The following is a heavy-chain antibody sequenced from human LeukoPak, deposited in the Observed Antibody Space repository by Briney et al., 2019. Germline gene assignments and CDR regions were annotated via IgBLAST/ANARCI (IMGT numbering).Heavy chain of an antibody. V-gene: IGHV4-30-4*08. D-gene: IGHD3-10*01. Sequence: PSQTLSLTCTVSGGSISSGDYYWSWIRQPPGRGLGGIGYIYYSGSTYYNPSLKSRVTISVDTSKNQFSLKLSSVTAADTAVYYCARGRRRYNWFDPWGQGTLVTVSS. CDR2: IYYSGST. J-gene: IGHJ5*02. CDR1: GGSISSGDYY. CDR3: ARGRRRYNWFDP.